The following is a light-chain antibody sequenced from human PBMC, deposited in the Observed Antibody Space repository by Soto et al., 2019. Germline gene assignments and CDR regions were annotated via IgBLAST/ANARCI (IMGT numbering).Light chain of an antibody. CDR3: QQYGTSFT. V-gene: IGKV3-20*01. Sequence: EIVLTQSPGTLSLSPGERATLSCRASQTVSSSYLAWYQQKPGQAPRLLIYAASSRATGIPDRFSGGGSGTDFTLTISRLEPEDFAVYYCQQYGTSFTFGPGTKVDIK. CDR1: QTVSSSY. CDR2: AAS. J-gene: IGKJ3*01.